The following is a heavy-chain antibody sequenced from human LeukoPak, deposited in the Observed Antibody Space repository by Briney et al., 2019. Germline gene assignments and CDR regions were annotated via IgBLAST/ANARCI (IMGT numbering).Heavy chain of an antibody. J-gene: IGHJ4*02. D-gene: IGHD6-19*01. CDR3: AREAVAGPYYFDY. CDR1: GFTFSIYS. CDR2: ISSSSSYI. Sequence: GGSLRLSCAASGFTFSIYSMNWVRQAPGKGLEWVSSISSSSSYIYYADSVKGRFTISRDNAKNSLYLQMNSLRAEDTAVYYCAREAVAGPYYFDYWGQGTLVTVSS. V-gene: IGHV3-21*01.